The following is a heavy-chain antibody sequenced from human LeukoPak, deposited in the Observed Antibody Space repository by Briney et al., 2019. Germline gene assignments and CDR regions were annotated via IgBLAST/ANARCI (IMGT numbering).Heavy chain of an antibody. Sequence: GGSLRLSCTASGFTFSNYAMSWVRQAPGKGLEWVAVISYDGSNKYYADSVKGRFTISRDNSKNTLYLQMNSLRAEDTAVYYCARDGDTAMVKGFDYWGQGTLVTVSS. J-gene: IGHJ4*02. V-gene: IGHV3-30*04. D-gene: IGHD5-18*01. CDR1: GFTFSNYA. CDR2: ISYDGSNK. CDR3: ARDGDTAMVKGFDY.